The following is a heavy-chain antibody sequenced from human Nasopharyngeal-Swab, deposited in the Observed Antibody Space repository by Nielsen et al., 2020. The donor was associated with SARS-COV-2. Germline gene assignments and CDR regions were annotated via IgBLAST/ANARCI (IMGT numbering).Heavy chain of an antibody. CDR1: GGSLSGYQ. Sequence: SETLSLTCAVDGGSLSGYQCSWIRHPPGKGLEWIGEINHIGSTNYTPSLKSRVTISVDTSKNKFSLKLSSVTAADTAVFYCARDYSAPHDVTPYATRYSYGMDVWGQGTTVTVSS. CDR2: INHIGST. V-gene: IGHV4-34*01. J-gene: IGHJ6*02. D-gene: IGHD4-23*01. CDR3: ARDYSAPHDVTPYATRYSYGMDV.